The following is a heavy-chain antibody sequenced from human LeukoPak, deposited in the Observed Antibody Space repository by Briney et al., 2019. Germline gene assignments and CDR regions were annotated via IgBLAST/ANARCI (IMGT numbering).Heavy chain of an antibody. J-gene: IGHJ6*02. CDR3: AKDRIRPQYYYGSGSYLVSTRHDYYGMDV. CDR2: ISYDGSNK. Sequence: GGSLRLSCAASGFTFSSYGMHWVRQAPGKGLEWVAVISYDGSNKYYADSVKGRFTISRDNSKNTLYPQMNSLRAEDTAVYYCAKDRIRPQYYYGSGSYLVSTRHDYYGMDVWGQGTTVTVSS. CDR1: GFTFSSYG. D-gene: IGHD3-10*01. V-gene: IGHV3-30*18.